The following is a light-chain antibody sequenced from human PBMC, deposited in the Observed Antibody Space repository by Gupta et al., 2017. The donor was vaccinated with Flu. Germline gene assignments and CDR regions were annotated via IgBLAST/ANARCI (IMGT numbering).Light chain of an antibody. CDR3: QQCFGDPLT. CDR1: QSVSGY. J-gene: IGKJ4*01. Sequence: DIQMTQSPSSLSASVGDRVTITCRASQSVSGYVNWYQQSPGKAPKLLISDVSNLHRGVPSKFRGSGSGTDFTLTISNLQPEDSATYSSQQCFGDPLTFGGGTKVDIK. CDR2: DVS. V-gene: IGKV1-39*01.